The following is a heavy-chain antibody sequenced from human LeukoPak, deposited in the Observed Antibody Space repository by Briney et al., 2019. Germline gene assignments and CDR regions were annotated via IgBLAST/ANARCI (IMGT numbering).Heavy chain of an antibody. CDR3: ARSECSGGTCYQFDS. J-gene: IGHJ4*02. CDR2: IYPGDSDA. D-gene: IGHD2-15*01. V-gene: IGHV5-51*01. CDR1: GFSFTSHW. Sequence: GESLKISCKGSGFSFTSHWIGWVRQMPGKGLEWMGIIYPGDSDARYSPSLQGQVTISADKSITTAYLQWSSLKSSDTAMYYCARSECSGGTCYQFDSWGQGTLVTVSS.